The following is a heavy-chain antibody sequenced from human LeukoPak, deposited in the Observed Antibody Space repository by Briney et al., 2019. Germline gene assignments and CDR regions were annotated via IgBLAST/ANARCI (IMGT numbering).Heavy chain of an antibody. D-gene: IGHD2-15*01. V-gene: IGHV3-66*01. Sequence: GGSLRLSCVGSGFSFRSYVMSWVRQAPGKGLEWVSVIYSGDSTYYADSVKGRFTISRDNSRNTFYLHMNNLRAGDTAIYYCARVEGGGLPRWYWGQGILVTVSS. CDR3: ARVEGGGLPRWY. CDR1: GFSFRSYV. J-gene: IGHJ4*02. CDR2: IYSGDST.